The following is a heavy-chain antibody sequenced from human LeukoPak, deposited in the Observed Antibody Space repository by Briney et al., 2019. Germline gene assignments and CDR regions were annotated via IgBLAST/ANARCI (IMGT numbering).Heavy chain of an antibody. CDR1: GGTFSSYA. CDR2: INPNSGGT. CDR3: ASPSGSYEQEVCDY. V-gene: IGHV1-2*02. Sequence: ASVKVSCKASGGTFSSYAISWVRQAPGQGLEWMGWINPNSGGTNYAQKFQGRVTMTRDTSISTAYMELSRLRSDDTAVYYCASPSGSYEQEVCDYWGQGTLVTVSS. D-gene: IGHD1-26*01. J-gene: IGHJ4*02.